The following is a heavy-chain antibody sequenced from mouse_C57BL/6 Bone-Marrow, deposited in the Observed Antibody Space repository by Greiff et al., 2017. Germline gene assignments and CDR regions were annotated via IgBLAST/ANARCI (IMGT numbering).Heavy chain of an antibody. D-gene: IGHD2-3*01. J-gene: IGHJ1*03. CDR2: IYPRSGHT. V-gene: IGHV1-81*01. CDR1: GYTFTSYG. CDR3: ARRLLYWYFDV. Sequence: QVQLQQSGAELARPGASVKLSCKASGYTFTSYGISWVKQRTGQGLEWIGEIYPRSGHTYYNEKSKGKATLTADKSSSTAYMELRSLTSEDSAVYVCARRLLYWYFDVWGTGTTVTVSS.